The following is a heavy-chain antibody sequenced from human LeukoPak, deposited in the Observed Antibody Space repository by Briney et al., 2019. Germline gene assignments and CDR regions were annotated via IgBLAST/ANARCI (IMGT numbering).Heavy chain of an antibody. CDR3: ARGEEVLDYFDY. V-gene: IGHV4-39*01. CDR2: ISDSGST. CDR1: GGSISSRSNY. J-gene: IGHJ4*02. D-gene: IGHD3-16*01. Sequence: PSETLSLTCTVSGGSISSRSNYWGWIRQPPGKGLEWIGKISDSGSTYYSPSLRSRVTISIDMSKNQFSLKLSSVTATDTAVYYCARGEEVLDYFDYWGQGTLVTVSS.